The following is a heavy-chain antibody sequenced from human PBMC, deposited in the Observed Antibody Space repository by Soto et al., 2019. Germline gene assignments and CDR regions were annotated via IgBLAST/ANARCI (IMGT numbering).Heavy chain of an antibody. CDR3: ARRTYYDFWSGYYTGIPGEGHFDY. D-gene: IGHD3-3*01. J-gene: IGHJ4*02. CDR2: INHSGST. Sequence: SETLSLTCAVYGGSFSGYYWSWIRQPPGKXLEWIGEINHSGSTNYNPSLKSRVTISVDTSKNQFSLKLSSVTAADTAVYYCARRTYYDFWSGYYTGIPGEGHFDYWGQGTLVTVSS. CDR1: GGSFSGYY. V-gene: IGHV4-34*01.